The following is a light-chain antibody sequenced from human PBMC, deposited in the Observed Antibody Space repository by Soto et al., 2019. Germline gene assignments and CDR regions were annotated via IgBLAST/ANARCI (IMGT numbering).Light chain of an antibody. CDR2: DAS. Sequence: EIVLTQSPATLSLSPGERATLSCRASQSVSSYLAWYQQKPGQAPRLLIYDASSRATGIPDRFSGGGSGTDFTLTISRLEPEDFAVYYCQQSYSTPITFGQGTRLEIK. V-gene: IGKV3-11*01. CDR3: QQSYSTPIT. CDR1: QSVSSY. J-gene: IGKJ5*01.